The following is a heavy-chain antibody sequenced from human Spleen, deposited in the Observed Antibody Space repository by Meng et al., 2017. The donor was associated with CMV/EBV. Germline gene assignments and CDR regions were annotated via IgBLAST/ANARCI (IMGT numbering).Heavy chain of an antibody. CDR2: IYYTGSS. D-gene: IGHD3-22*01. J-gene: IGHJ4*02. V-gene: IGHV4-31*02. CDR1: IGGYF. CDR3: ARTRYYYNSTGYSVPTTFDY. Sequence: IGGYFWSWIRQPPGQGLEWIGYIYYTGSSKYNPFLKSRVSISVDTSKNQFSLKLNSVTVADTAVYYCARTRYYYNSTGYSVPTTFDYWGQGALVTVSS.